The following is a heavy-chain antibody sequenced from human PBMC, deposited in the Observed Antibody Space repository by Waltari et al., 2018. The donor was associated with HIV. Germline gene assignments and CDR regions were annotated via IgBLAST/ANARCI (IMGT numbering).Heavy chain of an antibody. CDR2: IYYSGST. Sequence: QVQLQESGPGLVKPSETLSLTCTVSGGSISSYYWSWIRQPPGKGLEWIGYIYYSGSTNYNPSLKSRVTISVDTSKNQFSLKLSSVTAADTAVYYCARDGGSYPGYFDLWGRGTLVTVSS. D-gene: IGHD1-26*01. CDR3: ARDGGSYPGYFDL. CDR1: GGSISSYY. J-gene: IGHJ2*01. V-gene: IGHV4-59*01.